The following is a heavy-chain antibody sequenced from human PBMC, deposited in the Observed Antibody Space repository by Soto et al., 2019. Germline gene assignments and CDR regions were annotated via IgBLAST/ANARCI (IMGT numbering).Heavy chain of an antibody. CDR1: GFTFSSYS. D-gene: IGHD2-15*01. J-gene: IGHJ5*02. CDR3: ARDGCSGSNCLNWFDP. V-gene: IGHV3-48*01. Sequence: EVQLVESGGGLVQPGGSLRLSCAASGFTFSSYSMNWVRQAPGKGLEWVSYISSSSTTKYYADSVKGRFTIYRDNAKNSLCLQMNSLRAEDTAVYYCARDGCSGSNCLNWFDPWGQGTLVTVSS. CDR2: ISSSSTTK.